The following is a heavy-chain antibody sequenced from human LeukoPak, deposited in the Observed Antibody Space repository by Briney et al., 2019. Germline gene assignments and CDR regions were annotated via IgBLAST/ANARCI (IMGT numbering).Heavy chain of an antibody. V-gene: IGHV3-7*03. CDR3: ARDPWADSSGFPLHH. CDR2: IKQDGSDK. J-gene: IGHJ1*01. D-gene: IGHD3-22*01. Sequence: GGSLRLSCAASGFTFSRYWMSWVRQTPEKGLECVANIKQDGSDKFYVDSVRGRFTISRDNAKNSLYLQMNSLRVEDTALYYCARDPWADSSGFPLHHWGQGTLVTVSS. CDR1: GFTFSRYW.